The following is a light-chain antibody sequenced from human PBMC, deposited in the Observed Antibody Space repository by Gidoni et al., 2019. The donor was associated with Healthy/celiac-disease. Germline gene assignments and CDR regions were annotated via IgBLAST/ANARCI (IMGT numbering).Light chain of an antibody. J-gene: IGKJ3*01. CDR1: HSVSSSY. CDR3: QQYGSL. CDR2: GAS. V-gene: IGKV3-20*01. Sequence: EIVLTQSPGTLSLSPGEIATISCRASHSVSSSYLAWYQQKPGQAPRLLIYGASSRATGIPDRFSGSGSCTDFTLIISRLEPEDFAVYYCQQYGSLFGPGTKVDIK.